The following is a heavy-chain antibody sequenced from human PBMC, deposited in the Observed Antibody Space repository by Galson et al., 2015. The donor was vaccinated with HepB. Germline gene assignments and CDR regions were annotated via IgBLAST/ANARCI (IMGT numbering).Heavy chain of an antibody. CDR1: GHTFTRHH. CDR3: ARDPVSVATSDHFDS. D-gene: IGHD5-12*01. CDR2: INPRSGSA. Sequence: SVKVSCKAFGHTFTRHHLHWVRQAPGQGLEWMGIINPRSGSATYAQKFVDRVTMTRDTPTSTVYLELNNLTFEDTAVYHCARDPVSVATSDHFDSWGQGTLVTVSS. V-gene: IGHV1-46*01. J-gene: IGHJ4*02.